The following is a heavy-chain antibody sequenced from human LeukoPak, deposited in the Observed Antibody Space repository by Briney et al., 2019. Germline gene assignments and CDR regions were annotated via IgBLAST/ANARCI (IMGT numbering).Heavy chain of an antibody. Sequence: PSETLSLTCTVSGGSISRYYWSWIRQPPGKGLEWIGYIYYSGSTYYNPSLKSRVTISVDTSKNQFSLKLSSVTAADTAVYYCARGDYYDSSGYFCYFDYWGQGTLVTVSS. CDR2: IYYSGST. CDR3: ARGDYYDSSGYFCYFDY. CDR1: GGSISRYY. V-gene: IGHV4-59*12. D-gene: IGHD3-22*01. J-gene: IGHJ4*02.